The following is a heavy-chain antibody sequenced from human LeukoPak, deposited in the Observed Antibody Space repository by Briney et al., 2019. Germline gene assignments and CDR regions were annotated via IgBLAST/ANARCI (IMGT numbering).Heavy chain of an antibody. CDR1: GFTLSSYG. CDR3: AKPPEVGATVGYFDY. J-gene: IGHJ4*02. D-gene: IGHD1-26*01. CDR2: ISFDGSNQ. V-gene: IGHV3-30*18. Sequence: PGRSLRLSCAASGFTLSSYGMHWVRQAPGKGLEWVALISFDGSNQYYADSVKGRFTISRDNSKNTLYLQMNSLRAEDTAVYYCAKPPEVGATVGYFDYWGQGTLVTVSS.